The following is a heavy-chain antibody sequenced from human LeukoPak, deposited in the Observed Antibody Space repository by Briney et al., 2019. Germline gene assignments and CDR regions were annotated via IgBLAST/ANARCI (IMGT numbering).Heavy chain of an antibody. Sequence: GGSLRLSCAPSGFTLSSYAMSGVRQAPGERVEWVSPISGSGGSTYYADSVQGRFTISTDNFKNTLYLQMNSLRAEDTAVYHCAKSLIPGGFDWLPLFDYWGQGTLVTVSS. CDR2: ISGSGGST. CDR1: GFTLSSYA. D-gene: IGHD3-9*01. CDR3: AKSLIPGGFDWLPLFDY. V-gene: IGHV3-23*01. J-gene: IGHJ4*02.